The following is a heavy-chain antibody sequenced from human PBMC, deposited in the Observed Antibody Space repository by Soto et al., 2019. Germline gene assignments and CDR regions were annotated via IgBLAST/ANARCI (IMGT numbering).Heavy chain of an antibody. D-gene: IGHD2-15*01. CDR2: ISGAGAST. CDR1: GFTFSTHA. Sequence: EVQLLESGGGLVQPGGSLKLSCAASGFTFSTHAMSWVRQAPGKGLAWVSAISGAGASTYYADSVKGRFTISRDNSKNTLYLQMNSLRAEDTAVYYCALQGYCSGGSCPYNWFDPWGQGTLVTVSS. V-gene: IGHV3-23*01. CDR3: ALQGYCSGGSCPYNWFDP. J-gene: IGHJ5*02.